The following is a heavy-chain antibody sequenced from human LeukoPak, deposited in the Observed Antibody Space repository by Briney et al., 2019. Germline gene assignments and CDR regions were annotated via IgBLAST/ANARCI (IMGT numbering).Heavy chain of an antibody. D-gene: IGHD1-26*01. J-gene: IGHJ5*02. CDR1: GGSISSSGYY. CDR3: ARHEYSGSYYGLSWFDP. V-gene: IGHV4-39*01. Sequence: SETLSLTCTVSGGSISSSGYYWGWIRQPPGKGLEWIASIYYSGSTYYNPSLKSRVTISVDTSKNPLSLKLSSLNAAGTAVYYCARHEYSGSYYGLSWFDPWGQGTLVTVSS. CDR2: IYYSGST.